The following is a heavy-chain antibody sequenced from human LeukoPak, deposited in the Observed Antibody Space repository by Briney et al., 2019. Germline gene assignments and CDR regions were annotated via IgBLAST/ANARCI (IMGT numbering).Heavy chain of an antibody. CDR3: ARETYYYGMDV. CDR2: IYHSGST. CDR1: GGSISSGGYS. V-gene: IGHV4-30-2*01. Sequence: SETLSLTCAVCGGSISSGGYSWRWIRQPPGKGLEWIGYIYHSGSTYYNPSLKSRVTISVDRSQNQFSLKLSSVTAADTAVYYCARETYYYGMDVWGQGTTVTVSS. J-gene: IGHJ6*02.